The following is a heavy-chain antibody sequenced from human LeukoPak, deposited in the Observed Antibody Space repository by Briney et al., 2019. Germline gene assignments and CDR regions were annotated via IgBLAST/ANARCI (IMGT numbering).Heavy chain of an antibody. Sequence: SGGSLRLSCAASGFTFDEYAMHWVRQAPGKGLEWVSLICGDGGSTYYADSVKGRFPISRDNSKNSLYLQMNSLRTEDPVLYYGEEDINRAPGLDYMDVWGKGNTATVS. CDR3: EEDINRAPGLDYMDV. V-gene: IGHV3-43*02. CDR2: ICGDGGST. D-gene: IGHD3-10*01. J-gene: IGHJ6*03. CDR1: GFTFDEYA.